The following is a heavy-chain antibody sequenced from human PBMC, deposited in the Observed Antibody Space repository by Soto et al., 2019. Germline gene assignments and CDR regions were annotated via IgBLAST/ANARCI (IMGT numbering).Heavy chain of an antibody. J-gene: IGHJ4*02. CDR2: VRDRSGST. CDR3: TKDGGDGYTNYPDY. CDR1: GITFSPYA. Sequence: VQLLESGGGLVQPGGSLRLSCAASGITFSPYALSWVRQAPGKGLEWVSTVRDRSGSTYYADSVKGRFTISRDNSKKTLYLQMSSLRAEDTAIYYCTKDGGDGYTNYPDYWGQGTLVTVSS. V-gene: IGHV3-23*01. D-gene: IGHD4-4*01.